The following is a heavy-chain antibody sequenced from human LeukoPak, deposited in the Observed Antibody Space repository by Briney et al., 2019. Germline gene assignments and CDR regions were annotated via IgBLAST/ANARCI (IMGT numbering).Heavy chain of an antibody. V-gene: IGHV4-4*07. CDR2: VYNTGST. D-gene: IGHD4-17*01. CDR1: GGSITTHY. J-gene: IGHJ3*02. CDR3: ARDLLGDYGTFDI. Sequence: SETLSLTCTVSGGSITTHYWSWIRQPAGRGVEWIGRVYNTGSTKYNPSLESRVTMSVDTSSNRFSLNLRSVTAADTAVYYCARDLLGDYGTFDIWGQGTMVTVSS.